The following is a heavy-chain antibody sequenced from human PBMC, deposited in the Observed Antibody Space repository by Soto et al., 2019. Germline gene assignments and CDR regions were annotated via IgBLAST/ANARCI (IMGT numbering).Heavy chain of an antibody. CDR1: GYTLTSYA. D-gene: IGHD3-9*01. CDR2: INAGNGNT. CDR3: ARANYDILTGYYRGTGPFDY. Sequence: QVQLVQSGAEVKKPGASVKVSCKASGYTLTSYAMHWVRQAPGQRLEWMGWINAGNGNTKYSQKFQGRVTITRDTAASTAYMELSSLRSEDTAVYYCARANYDILTGYYRGTGPFDYWGQGTLVTVSS. J-gene: IGHJ4*02. V-gene: IGHV1-3*01.